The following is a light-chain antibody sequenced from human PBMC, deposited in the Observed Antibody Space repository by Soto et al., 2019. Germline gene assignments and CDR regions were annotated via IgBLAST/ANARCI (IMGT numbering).Light chain of an antibody. CDR1: QSVSSY. CDR2: DAS. J-gene: IGKJ4*01. Sequence: ERVMTQSPATLSLSPGEIATVCSRASQSVSSYLAWYQQKPGQAPRLLIYDASNRATGIPARFSGSWSGTDCTLTISSLEPEDVAVYYCQQRSNWPLTLGGGTKVDIK. CDR3: QQRSNWPLT. V-gene: IGKV3-11*01.